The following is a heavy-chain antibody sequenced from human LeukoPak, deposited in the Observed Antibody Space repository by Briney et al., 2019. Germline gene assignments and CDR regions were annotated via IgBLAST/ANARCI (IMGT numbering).Heavy chain of an antibody. V-gene: IGHV5-51*01. CDR3: ARGVDTAMVTFDY. Sequence: GESLRISCKGSGYSFTSHWIGWGRQMPGKGLEWMGIIYPGDSDTRYSPSFLGQVTISADKSISTAYLQWSSLKASDTAMYYCARGVDTAMVTFDYWGQGTLVTVSS. D-gene: IGHD5-18*01. CDR1: GYSFTSHW. J-gene: IGHJ4*02. CDR2: IYPGDSDT.